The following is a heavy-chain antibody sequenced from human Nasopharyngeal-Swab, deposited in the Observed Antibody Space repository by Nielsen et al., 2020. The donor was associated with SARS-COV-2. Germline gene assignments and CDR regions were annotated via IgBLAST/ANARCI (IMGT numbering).Heavy chain of an antibody. D-gene: IGHD6-13*01. V-gene: IGHV4-38-2*02. CDR2: IYHSGST. CDR3: AREGLAAASDY. J-gene: IGHJ4*02. Sequence: SETLSLTCTVSGYSISSGYYWGWIRQPPGKGLEWIGSIYHSGSTYYNPSLKSRVTISVDTSKNQFSLKLSSVTAADTAVYYCAREGLAAASDYWGQGTLVTVPS. CDR1: GYSISSGYY.